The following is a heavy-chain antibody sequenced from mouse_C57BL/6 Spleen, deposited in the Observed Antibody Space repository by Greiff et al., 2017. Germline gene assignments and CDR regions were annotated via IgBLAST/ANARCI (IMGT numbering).Heavy chain of an antibody. J-gene: IGHJ4*01. V-gene: IGHV1-80*01. CDR2: IYPGDGDT. Sequence: QVQLQQSGAELVKPGASVKISCKASGYAFSSYWMNWVKQRPGKGLEWIGQIYPGDGDTNYNGKFKGKATLTADKSSSTAYMQLSSLTSEDSAVYFCARSTYRYAMDYWGQGTSVTVSS. D-gene: IGHD5-1*01. CDR1: GYAFSSYW. CDR3: ARSTYRYAMDY.